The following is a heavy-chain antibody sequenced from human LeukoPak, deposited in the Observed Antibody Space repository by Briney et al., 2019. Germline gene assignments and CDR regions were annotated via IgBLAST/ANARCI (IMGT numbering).Heavy chain of an antibody. D-gene: IGHD5/OR15-5a*01. J-gene: IGHJ3*02. CDR1: GDSVSSNNAA. Sequence: SQTLSLTCAISGDSVSSNNAAWNWIRQSPSRGLEWLGRTYYRSKWYTEYAVPVKSQIIINPGTSKNQFSLQLNSVTPEDTAVYYCARECEYSVNEPNDAFDIWGQGTMVTVSS. V-gene: IGHV6-1*01. CDR2: TYYRSKWYT. CDR3: ARECEYSVNEPNDAFDI.